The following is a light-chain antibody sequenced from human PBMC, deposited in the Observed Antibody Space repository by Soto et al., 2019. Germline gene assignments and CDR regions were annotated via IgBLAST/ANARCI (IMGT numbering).Light chain of an antibody. J-gene: IGKJ4*01. V-gene: IGKV3-20*01. CDR3: QQYASSPLT. CDR2: GAS. CDR1: QSVRSNY. Sequence: EIVLTQSPGTLSLSSGERATLSCRASQSVRSNYLAWYQQKPGQAPRLLIYGASSRATGIPDRFGGSGSGTDLTLTISRLEPEDFAVYYCQQYASSPLTFGGGTKVEIK.